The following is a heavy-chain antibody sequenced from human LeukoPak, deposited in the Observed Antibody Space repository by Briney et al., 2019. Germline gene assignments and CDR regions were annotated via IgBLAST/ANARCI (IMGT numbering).Heavy chain of an antibody. CDR1: GFTFSSYS. J-gene: IGHJ4*02. CDR2: IYPNGGTT. D-gene: IGHD4-23*01. Sequence: GGSLRLSCAASGFTFSSYSMSWVRQAPRKGLEWVSVIYPNGGTTYYADSVKGRFTISRDNSKNTLYLQMNSLRAEDTAVYYCARDPTYGGNSGSYWGQGTLVTVSS. V-gene: IGHV3-23*01. CDR3: ARDPTYGGNSGSY.